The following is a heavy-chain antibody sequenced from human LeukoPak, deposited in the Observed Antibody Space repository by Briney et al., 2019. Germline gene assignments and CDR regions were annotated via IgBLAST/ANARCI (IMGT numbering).Heavy chain of an antibody. CDR2: ISGSGGST. V-gene: IGHV3-23*01. CDR1: GFTFSSYA. Sequence: GGSLRLSCAASGFTFSSYAMSWVRQAPGKGLEWVSAISGSGGSTYYADSVKGRFTISRDNSKNTLYLQMNSLRAEDTAVCYCAKPALTIFGVVIPYFDYWGQGTLVTVSS. D-gene: IGHD3-3*01. CDR3: AKPALTIFGVVIPYFDY. J-gene: IGHJ4*02.